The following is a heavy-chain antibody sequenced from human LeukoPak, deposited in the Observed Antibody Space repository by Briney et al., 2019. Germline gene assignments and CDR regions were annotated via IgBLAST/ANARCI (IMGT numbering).Heavy chain of an antibody. CDR2: ISYDGSNK. J-gene: IGHJ4*02. CDR3: AKSGIAVAVLRYYFDY. V-gene: IGHV3-30*18. CDR1: GFTFSSYG. Sequence: PGGSLRLSCAASGFTFSSYGMHWVRQAPGKGLEWVAVISYDGSNKYYADSVKGRFTISRDNSKNTLYLQMNSLRAEDTAVYYCAKSGIAVAVLRYYFDYWGQGTLVTVSS. D-gene: IGHD6-19*01.